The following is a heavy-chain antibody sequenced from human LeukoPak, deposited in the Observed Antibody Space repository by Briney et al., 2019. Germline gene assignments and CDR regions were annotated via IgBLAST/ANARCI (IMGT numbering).Heavy chain of an antibody. CDR2: IVVGSGNT. V-gene: IGHV1-58*02. CDR3: AAGYGGSGWTFQH. Sequence: SVKVSCKASGSTFTSSAMQWVRQARGQCLEWIGWIVVGSGNTNYAQKFQERVTITRDMSTSTAYMELSSLRSEDTAVYYCAAGYGGSGWTFQHWGQGTLVAVSS. CDR1: GSTFTSSA. J-gene: IGHJ1*01. D-gene: IGHD6-19*01.